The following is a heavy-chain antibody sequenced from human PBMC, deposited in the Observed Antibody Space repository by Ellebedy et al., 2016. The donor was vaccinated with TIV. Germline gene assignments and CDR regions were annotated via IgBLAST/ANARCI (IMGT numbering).Heavy chain of an antibody. CDR2: ISWDGGST. CDR1: GGSISSYY. Sequence: GESLKISCTVSGGSISSYYWSWIRQPPGKGLEWVSLISWDGGSTYYADSVKGRFTISRDNSKNSLYLQMNSLRAEDTAVYFCARVRRQAAGTSMDYFYYYGLDVWGQGTTVTVSS. V-gene: IGHV3-43D*03. CDR3: ARVRRQAAGTSMDYFYYYGLDV. J-gene: IGHJ6*02. D-gene: IGHD6-13*01.